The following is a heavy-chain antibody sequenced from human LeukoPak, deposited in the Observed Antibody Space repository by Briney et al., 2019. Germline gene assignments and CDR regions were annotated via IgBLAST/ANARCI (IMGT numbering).Heavy chain of an antibody. Sequence: PGRSLRLSCAASGFTFSSYAMHWVRQAPGKGLEWVAVISYDGSNKYYADSVKGRFTISRDNSKNTLYLQMNSLRAEDTAVYYCARDPSYGDYGTYFDYWGQGTLVTVSS. D-gene: IGHD4-17*01. CDR2: ISYDGSNK. CDR3: ARDPSYGDYGTYFDY. J-gene: IGHJ4*02. CDR1: GFTFSSYA. V-gene: IGHV3-30-3*01.